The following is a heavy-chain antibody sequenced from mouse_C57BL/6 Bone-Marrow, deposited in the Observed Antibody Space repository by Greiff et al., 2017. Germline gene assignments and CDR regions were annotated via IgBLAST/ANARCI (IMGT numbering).Heavy chain of an antibody. CDR3: ARRGPLYYYGSSYIAY. V-gene: IGHV5-6*01. J-gene: IGHJ3*01. D-gene: IGHD1-1*01. Sequence: EVQGVESGGDLVKPGGSLKLSCAASGFTFSSYGMSWVRQTPDKRLEWVATISSGGSYTYYPDSVKGRFTISRDNAKNTLYLQMSSLKSEDTAMYYCARRGPLYYYGSSYIAYWGQGTLVTVSA. CDR2: ISSGGSYT. CDR1: GFTFSSYG.